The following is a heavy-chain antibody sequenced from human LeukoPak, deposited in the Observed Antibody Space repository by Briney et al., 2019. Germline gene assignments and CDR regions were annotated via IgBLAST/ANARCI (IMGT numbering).Heavy chain of an antibody. Sequence: PGGSLRLSCAASGFTFSSYAMSWVRQAPGKGLEWVSAISGSGGSTYYADSVKGRFTISRDNSKNTLYLQMNSLRAEDTAVYYCARYCGGDCYLLFDHWGQGTLVTVSS. J-gene: IGHJ4*02. D-gene: IGHD2-21*01. CDR3: ARYCGGDCYLLFDH. V-gene: IGHV3-23*01. CDR2: ISGSGGST. CDR1: GFTFSSYA.